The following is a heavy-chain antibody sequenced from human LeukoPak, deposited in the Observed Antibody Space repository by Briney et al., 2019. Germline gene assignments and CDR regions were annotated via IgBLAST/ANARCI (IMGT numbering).Heavy chain of an antibody. D-gene: IGHD2-15*01. J-gene: IGHJ5*02. Sequence: SETLSLTCTVSGGSISSYYWSRIRQPPGKGLEWIGYIHNSGNTNYNPSLKSRVTISVDTSKNQFSLKLSSVTAADTAVYYCARQIYCGGGRCYSGLGWFDPWGQGTLVTVSS. V-gene: IGHV4-59*08. CDR2: IHNSGNT. CDR1: GGSISSYY. CDR3: ARQIYCGGGRCYSGLGWFDP.